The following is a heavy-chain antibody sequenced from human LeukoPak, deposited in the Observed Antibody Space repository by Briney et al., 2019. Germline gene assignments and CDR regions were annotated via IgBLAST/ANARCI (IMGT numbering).Heavy chain of an antibody. D-gene: IGHD3-22*01. J-gene: IGHJ4*02. CDR2: ISYDGSNK. V-gene: IGHV3-30*18. Sequence: GGSPRLSCAASGFTFSSYGMHWVRQAPGKGLEWVAVISYDGSNKYYADSVKGRFTISRDNSKNTLYLQMNSLRAEDTAVYYCAKDANGYYYDSSGYSPTDYWGQGTLVTVSS. CDR3: AKDANGYYYDSSGYSPTDY. CDR1: GFTFSSYG.